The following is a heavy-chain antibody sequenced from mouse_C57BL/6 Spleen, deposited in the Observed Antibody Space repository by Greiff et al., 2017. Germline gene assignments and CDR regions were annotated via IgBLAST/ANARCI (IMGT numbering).Heavy chain of an antibody. CDR1: GFTFSSYT. J-gene: IGHJ1*03. D-gene: IGHD1-1*02. V-gene: IGHV5-9*01. CDR3: ARLLSPYWYFDV. CDR2: ISGGGGNT. Sequence: EVMLVESGGGLVKPGGSLKLSCAASGFTFSSYTMSWVRQTPEKRLEWVATISGGGGNTYYPDSVKGRFTISRDNAKNTLYLQMSSLRSEDTALYYCARLLSPYWYFDVWGTGTTVTVSS.